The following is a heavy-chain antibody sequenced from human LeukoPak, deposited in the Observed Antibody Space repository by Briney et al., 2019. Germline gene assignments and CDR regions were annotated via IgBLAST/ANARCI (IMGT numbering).Heavy chain of an antibody. CDR1: GGSISSGGYY. V-gene: IGHV4-30-2*01. CDR2: IYHSGST. J-gene: IGHJ4*02. Sequence: PSETLSLTCTVSGGSISSGGYYWSWIRQPPGKGLEWIGYIYHSGSTYYNPSLKSRVTISVDTSKNQFSLQLTSLTAADTAVYYCAREGQQLVPPFDYWGQGTLVTVSS. D-gene: IGHD6-6*01. CDR3: AREGQQLVPPFDY.